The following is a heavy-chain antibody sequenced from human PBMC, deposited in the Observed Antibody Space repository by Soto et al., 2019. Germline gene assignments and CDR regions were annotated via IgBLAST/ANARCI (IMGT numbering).Heavy chain of an antibody. Sequence: QVQLQESGPGLVKPSETLSLTCTVSGDSMNNYYWSWIRQPAGKGLEWIGRIYVSGSTTYNPSLKSRLTISGDTSKNEFSLRLNAVTAADTDLYYCAREARGVYDYGDLRLYYFGMDVWGQGTTVTVS. CDR1: GDSMNNYY. D-gene: IGHD3-10*01. CDR3: AREARGVYDYGDLRLYYFGMDV. V-gene: IGHV4-4*07. J-gene: IGHJ6*02. CDR2: IYVSGST.